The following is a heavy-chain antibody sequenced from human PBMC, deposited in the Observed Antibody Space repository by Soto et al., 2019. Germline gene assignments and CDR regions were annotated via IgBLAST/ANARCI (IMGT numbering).Heavy chain of an antibody. J-gene: IGHJ5*02. CDR3: ARQGAAVPTVPLIWFDP. D-gene: IGHD6-13*01. CDR2: IYPDNSNT. V-gene: IGHV5-51*01. CDR1: GYSFTSNW. Sequence: HGESLKISCKGSGYSFTSNWIGWVRQMPGKGLEWMGIIYPDNSNTKYSRSFQGQVTISADKSSSTAYLQWSSLKASDTAIYYCARQGAAVPTVPLIWFDPWGQGTLVTVSS.